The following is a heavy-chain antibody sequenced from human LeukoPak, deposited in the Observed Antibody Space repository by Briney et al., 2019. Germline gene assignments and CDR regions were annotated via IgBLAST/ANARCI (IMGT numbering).Heavy chain of an antibody. V-gene: IGHV1-2*06. Sequence: ASVKVSCKASGYTFIGYYVHWVRQAPGLGLEWMGRINPNSGGSDYAQNFQGRATMTRDTSISTAYMELSRLKSDDTAVYYCARGGGTYYPDHWGQGTLVTVSS. CDR2: INPNSGGS. D-gene: IGHD1-26*01. J-gene: IGHJ4*02. CDR1: GYTFIGYY. CDR3: ARGGGTYYPDH.